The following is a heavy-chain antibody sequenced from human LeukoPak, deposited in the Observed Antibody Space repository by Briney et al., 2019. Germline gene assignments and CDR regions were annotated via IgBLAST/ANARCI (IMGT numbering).Heavy chain of an antibody. Sequence: GSLRLSCAASGFTFDDYAMHWVRHAPGKGLEWVSLISGDGGSTYYADSVKGRFTISRDNSKNSLYLQMNSLRTEDTALYYCAKDYSSGWYRAAEYFQHWGQGTPVTVSS. CDR2: ISGDGGST. CDR3: AKDYSSGWYRAAEYFQH. D-gene: IGHD6-19*01. V-gene: IGHV3-43*02. CDR1: GFTFDDYA. J-gene: IGHJ1*01.